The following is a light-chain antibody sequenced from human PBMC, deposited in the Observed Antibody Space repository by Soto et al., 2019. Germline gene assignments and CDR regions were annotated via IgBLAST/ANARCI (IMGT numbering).Light chain of an antibody. CDR1: QSVSSSY. V-gene: IGKV3-20*01. Sequence: EIVLTQSPGTLSLSPGERVTLSCRASQSVSSSYLAWYQQKAGQAPRLLIYGASSRATGIPDRFSGSGSGTDFTLNISRLAPEDFAVYYCQQYGSSPPFTFGQGTKLEIK. CDR2: GAS. CDR3: QQYGSSPPFT. J-gene: IGKJ2*01.